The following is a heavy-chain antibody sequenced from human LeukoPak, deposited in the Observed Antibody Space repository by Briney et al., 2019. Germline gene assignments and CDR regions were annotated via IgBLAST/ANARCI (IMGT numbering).Heavy chain of an antibody. J-gene: IGHJ4*02. CDR3: AKDLSNSHRYYFDY. CDR2: ISGSGDST. D-gene: IGHD5-18*01. V-gene: IGHV3-23*01. Sequence: GGSLRLSCAASGFTFSSDAMSWVRQAPGKGLEWVSSISGSGDSTKYADSVKGRFTISRDNSRSTLSLQMNSLRVEDTAVYYCAKDLSNSHRYYFDYWGQGTLVTASS. CDR1: GFTFSSDA.